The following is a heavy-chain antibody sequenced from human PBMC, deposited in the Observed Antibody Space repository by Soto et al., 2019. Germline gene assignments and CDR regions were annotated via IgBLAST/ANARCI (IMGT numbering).Heavy chain of an antibody. CDR2: ISGSGGST. V-gene: IGHV3-23*01. CDR3: AKATTNYGSGSYYYY. J-gene: IGHJ4*02. CDR1: GFTFSSYA. Sequence: EVQLLESGGGLVQPGGSLRLSCAASGFTFSSYAMSWVRQAPGKGLEWVSAISGSGGSTYYADSVKGRFTISRDNSQNTLSLQMNSLRAEDTAVYYCAKATTNYGSGSYYYYWGQGTLVTVSS. D-gene: IGHD3-10*01.